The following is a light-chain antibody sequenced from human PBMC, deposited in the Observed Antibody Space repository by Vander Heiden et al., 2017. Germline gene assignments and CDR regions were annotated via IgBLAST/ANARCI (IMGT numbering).Light chain of an antibody. V-gene: IGLV1-40*01. CDR2: GNS. J-gene: IGLJ1*01. CDR1: SSNIGAGYD. CDR3: QSYDNRLSTYV. Sequence: QSVLTQPPSVSGAPRQRVTISCTGSSSNIGAGYDVHWYRQPPGTAPQLLIHGNSNRPSGVPDRFSGSKSGSSASLAITGLQPEDEVDYYCQSYDNRLSTYVFGPGTRVTVL.